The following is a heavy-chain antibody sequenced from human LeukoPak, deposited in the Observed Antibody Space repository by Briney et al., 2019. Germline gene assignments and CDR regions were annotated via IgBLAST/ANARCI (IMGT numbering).Heavy chain of an antibody. CDR3: ARQLVVPALDY. Sequence: KPSETLSLTCAVSGYSINSSYYWGWIRQPPGQGLELIGRIYCSGSTYYNPSLKSRLTISVDTAKNQFSLKLSSVTAADTAVYYCARQLVVPALDYWGQGTLVTVSS. V-gene: IGHV4-38-2*01. D-gene: IGHD2-2*01. CDR2: IYCSGST. J-gene: IGHJ4*02. CDR1: GYSINSSYY.